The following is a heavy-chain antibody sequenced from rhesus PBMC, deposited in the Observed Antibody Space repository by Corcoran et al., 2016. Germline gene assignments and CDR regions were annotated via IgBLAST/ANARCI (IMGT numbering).Heavy chain of an antibody. CDR3: ARDQYYNIWTGYFTLYHGLDS. CDR2: ISYDVSKK. V-gene: IGHV3-54*02. J-gene: IGHJ6*01. CDR1: GFTFSSYG. Sequence: EVQLVESGGGLVQPGGSLRLSCAASGFTFSSYGMHWVRQAPGKGLEWVAVISYDVSKKYYADSVKDRFTISRDNSKNMLYLQMNNLKLEDTAVYYCARDQYYNIWTGYFTLYHGLDSWGQGVVVTVSS. D-gene: IGHD3-3*01.